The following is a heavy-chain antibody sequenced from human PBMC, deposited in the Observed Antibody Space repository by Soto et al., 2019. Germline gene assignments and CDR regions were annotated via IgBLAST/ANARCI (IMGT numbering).Heavy chain of an antibody. J-gene: IGHJ6*02. CDR3: ARLRTVFRGVRYGMDV. V-gene: IGHV5-51*07. D-gene: IGHD3-10*01. CDR2: IYPGDSDT. CDR1: VYNFTTYW. Sequence: SLKISCEGSVYNFTTYWSGSIHQMPGKGLEWMGIIYPGDSDTRYSPSFPGQVTISADKSVSTAYLQWSSLKASDTAMYYCARLRTVFRGVRYGMDVWGQGTTVTV.